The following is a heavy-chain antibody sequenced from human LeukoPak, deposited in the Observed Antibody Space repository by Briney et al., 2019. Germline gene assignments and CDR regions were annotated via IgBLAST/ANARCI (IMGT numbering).Heavy chain of an antibody. J-gene: IGHJ4*02. V-gene: IGHV3-23*01. CDR3: ATSFGPVIAAAGTGAD. CDR1: GFTFSSYA. CDR2: ISGSGGST. Sequence: GGSLRLSCAASGFTFSSYAMSWVRQAPGKGLEWVSLISGSGGSTYYADSVKGRFTISRDNSKNTLYLQMNSLRAEDTAVYYCATSFGPVIAAAGTGADWGQGTLVTVSS. D-gene: IGHD6-13*01.